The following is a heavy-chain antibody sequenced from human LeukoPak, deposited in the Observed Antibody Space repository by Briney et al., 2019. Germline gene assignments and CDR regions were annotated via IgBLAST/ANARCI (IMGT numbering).Heavy chain of an antibody. CDR3: ARGVKIFGVAIHKGNWFDP. J-gene: IGHJ5*02. CDR2: INHSGST. CDR1: GGSFSGYY. V-gene: IGHV4-34*01. Sequence: SETLSLTCAVYGGSFSGYYWSWIRQPPGKGLEWIGEINHSGSTNYNPSLKSRVTISVDTSKNQFSLKLSSVTAADTAVYYCARGVKIFGVAIHKGNWFDPWGQGTLVTVSS. D-gene: IGHD3-3*01.